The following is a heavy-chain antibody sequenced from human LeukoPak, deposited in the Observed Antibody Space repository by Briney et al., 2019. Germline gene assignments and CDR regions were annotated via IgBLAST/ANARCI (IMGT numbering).Heavy chain of an antibody. J-gene: IGHJ4*02. CDR3: ARGMRVDYYDSSGYYYDY. V-gene: IGHV4-30-2*01. D-gene: IGHD3-22*01. CDR1: GGSISSGGYS. Sequence: SQTLSLTCAVSGGSISSGGYSWSWIRQPPGKGLEWIGYIYHSGSTYYNPSLKSRVTISVDRSKNQFSLKLSSVTAADTAVYYCARGMRVDYYDSSGYYYDYWGQGTRVTVSS. CDR2: IYHSGST.